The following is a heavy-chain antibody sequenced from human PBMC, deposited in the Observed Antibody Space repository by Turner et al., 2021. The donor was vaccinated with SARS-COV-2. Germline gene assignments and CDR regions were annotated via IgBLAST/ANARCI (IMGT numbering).Heavy chain of an antibody. D-gene: IGHD6-19*01. CDR3: ARSGGWYFGYFDY. V-gene: IGHV4-59*01. Sequence: QVQLQESGPGLVKPSETLSLTCTVSGDSISSYYWSWIRQPPGKGLEWIGYIYYSGSTNYNPSLKSRVTISVDTSKNQFSLKLTSVTAVDTAVYYCARSGGWYFGYFDYWGQGTLVTVSS. CDR2: IYYSGST. CDR1: GDSISSYY. J-gene: IGHJ4*02.